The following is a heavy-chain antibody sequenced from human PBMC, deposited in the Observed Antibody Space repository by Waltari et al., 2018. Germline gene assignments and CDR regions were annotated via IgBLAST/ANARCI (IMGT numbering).Heavy chain of an antibody. V-gene: IGHV3-48*03. Sequence: EVQLVESGGGLVQPGGSLRLSCAASGFTFSSYEMNWVRQAPGKGLEWVSYISSSGSTTYYADSVKGRFTISRDNAKNSLYLQMNSLRAEDTAVYYCATSGWYCFDYWGQGTLVTVSS. CDR2: ISSSGSTT. J-gene: IGHJ4*02. D-gene: IGHD6-19*01. CDR3: ATSGWYCFDY. CDR1: GFTFSSYE.